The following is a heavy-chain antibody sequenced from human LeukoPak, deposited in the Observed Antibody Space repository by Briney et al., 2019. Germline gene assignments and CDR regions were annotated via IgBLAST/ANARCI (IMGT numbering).Heavy chain of an antibody. CDR2: ISYDGSNK. D-gene: IGHD2-21*02. CDR1: GFTFSSYG. J-gene: IGHJ3*02. Sequence: GGSLRLSCAASGFTFSSYGMHWVRQAPGKGLEWVAVISYDGSNKYYADSVKGRFTTSRDNSKNTLYLQMNSLRAEDTAVYYCAKDLYRGGDCYSGAFDIWGQGTMVTVSS. V-gene: IGHV3-30*18. CDR3: AKDLYRGGDCYSGAFDI.